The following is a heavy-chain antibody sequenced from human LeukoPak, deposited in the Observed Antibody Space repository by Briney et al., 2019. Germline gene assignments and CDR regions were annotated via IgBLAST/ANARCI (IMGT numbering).Heavy chain of an antibody. D-gene: IGHD4-11*01. J-gene: IGHJ1*01. CDR3: AKDYSNGGEYFQH. CDR2: IYYSGST. V-gene: IGHV4-39*02. CDR1: GGSISSSSYY. Sequence: PSETLSLTCTVSGGSISSSSYYWGWIRQPPGKGLEWIGSIYYSGSTYYNPSLKSRVTISVDTSKNQFSLKLSSVTAADTAVYYCAKDYSNGGEYFQHWGQGTLVTVSS.